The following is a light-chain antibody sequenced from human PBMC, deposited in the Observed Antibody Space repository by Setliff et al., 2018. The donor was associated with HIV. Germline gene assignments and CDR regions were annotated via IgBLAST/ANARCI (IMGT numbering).Light chain of an antibody. CDR3: GSYAGGDIEV. CDR2: EVS. CDR1: RSDVGGYNY. Sequence: QSALTQPPSASGSLGQSVTISCTGTRSDVGGYNYVSWYQLQPGKAPRLIIYEVSKRPSWVSDRFSASKSGNTASLTVSGLRADDEADYHCGSYAGGDIEVFGSGTKVTV. V-gene: IGLV2-8*01. J-gene: IGLJ1*01.